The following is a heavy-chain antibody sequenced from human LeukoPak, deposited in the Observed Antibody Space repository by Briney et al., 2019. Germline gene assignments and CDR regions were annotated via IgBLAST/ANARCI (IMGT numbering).Heavy chain of an antibody. J-gene: IGHJ5*02. CDR2: INPNSGGT. CDR3: ARVLWEGSGWDNWFDP. D-gene: IGHD6-19*01. CDR1: GYTFTGYY. Sequence: ASVKVSCKASGYTFTGYYMHWVRQAPGQGLEWMGWINPNSGGTNYAQKLQGRVTMTTDTSTSTAYMELRSLRSDDTAVYYCARVLWEGSGWDNWFDPWGQGTLVTVSS. V-gene: IGHV1-2*02.